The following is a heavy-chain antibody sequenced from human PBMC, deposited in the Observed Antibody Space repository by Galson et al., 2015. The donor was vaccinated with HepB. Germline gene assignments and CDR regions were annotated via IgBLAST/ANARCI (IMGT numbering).Heavy chain of an antibody. CDR3: ARNAYYDTSGYYYKPGWVDP. D-gene: IGHD3-22*01. CDR1: GDSVSSHSAA. V-gene: IGHV6-1*01. Sequence: CAISGDSVSSHSAAWNWIRQSPSRGLEWLGRTYYSSKWYYDYAVSVRSRITINPDISRNQFSLQLYSVTPEDTAVYYGARNAYYDTSGYYYKPGWVDPWGQGTLVTVSS. J-gene: IGHJ5*02. CDR2: TYYSSKWYY.